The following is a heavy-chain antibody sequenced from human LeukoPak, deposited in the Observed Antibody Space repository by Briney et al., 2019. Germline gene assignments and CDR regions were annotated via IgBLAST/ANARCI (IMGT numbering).Heavy chain of an antibody. CDR3: ARKPEGMDV. J-gene: IGHJ6*02. CDR2: INPSSGGT. CDR1: GYTFTGYY. Sequence: ASVTVSCKASGYTFTGYYTHWVRQAPGQGLEWMGRINPSSGGTNYAQKFQGTVTMTRDTSISTAYMELSRLRSDDTAVYYCARKPEGMDVWGQGTTVTVSS. D-gene: IGHD1-14*01. V-gene: IGHV1-2*06.